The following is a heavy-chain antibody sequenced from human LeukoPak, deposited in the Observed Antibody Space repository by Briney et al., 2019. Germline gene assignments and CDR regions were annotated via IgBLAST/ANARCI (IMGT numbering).Heavy chain of an antibody. V-gene: IGHV1-69*04. J-gene: IGHJ4*02. D-gene: IGHD4-23*01. Sequence: SVKLSFKASGGTFSSYAISWVRQAPGQGLEWMGRIIPILGIANYAQKFQGRVTITADKSTSTAYMELSSLRSEDTAVYYCARDGDGGNSDYWGQGTLVTVSS. CDR2: IIPILGIA. CDR3: ARDGDGGNSDY. CDR1: GGTFSSYA.